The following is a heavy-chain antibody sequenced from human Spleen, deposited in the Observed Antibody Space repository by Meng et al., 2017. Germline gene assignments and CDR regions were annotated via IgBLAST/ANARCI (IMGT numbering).Heavy chain of an antibody. CDR2: TYYRSKWYN. Sequence: SQTLSLTCAISGDSVSSDSASWNWIRQSPSRGLEWLGRTYYRSKWYNDYAVSVKSRITVIPDTSQNQFSLQLNSVTPEDTAVYYCAREVDRYAYYYGMDVWGQGTMVTVSS. V-gene: IGHV6-1*01. CDR3: AREVDRYAYYYGMDV. CDR1: GDSVSSDSAS. J-gene: IGHJ6*02. D-gene: IGHD3/OR15-3a*01.